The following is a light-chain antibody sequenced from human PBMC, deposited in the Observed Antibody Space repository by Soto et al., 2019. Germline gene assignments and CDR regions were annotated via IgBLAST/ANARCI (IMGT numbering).Light chain of an antibody. J-gene: IGLJ1*01. CDR1: SNDVGRFNY. CDR3: SSCVHGTSYV. V-gene: IGLV2-8*01. Sequence: QSALTQAPSASGSPGQSVTISCAGTSNDVGRFNYVSWYQRHPGKAPKLIIYEVNKRPSGVPDRFSGSKSGNTASLTVSGLQAEDEADYFCSSCVHGTSYVFGTGTKLTVL. CDR2: EVN.